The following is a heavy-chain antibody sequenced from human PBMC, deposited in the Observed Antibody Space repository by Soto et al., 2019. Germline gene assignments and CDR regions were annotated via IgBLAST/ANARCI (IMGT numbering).Heavy chain of an antibody. CDR2: ISTYSGNT. Sequence: ASVKVSCKTSGYTFSSYSINWVRQAPGQGLEWMAWISTYSGNTHYAERVQGRVTVTLDKSARTASMEMRGLTSDDTAVYFCARDNGYYDLWGQGTLVTVSS. CDR1: GYTFSSYS. J-gene: IGHJ4*02. CDR3: ARDNGYYDL. V-gene: IGHV1-18*04.